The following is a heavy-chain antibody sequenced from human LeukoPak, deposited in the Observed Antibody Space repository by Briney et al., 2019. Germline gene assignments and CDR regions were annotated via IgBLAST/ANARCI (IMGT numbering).Heavy chain of an antibody. CDR2: INHSGST. V-gene: IGHV4-34*01. CDR1: GGSFSGYY. CDR3: ARVGYSGQFFDY. D-gene: IGHD5-12*01. Sequence: SETLSLTCAVYGGSFSGYYWSWIRQPPGKGLEWIGEINHSGSTNYNPSLKSRVTISVDTPKNQFSLKLSSVTAADTAVYYCARVGYSGQFFDYWGQGTLVTVSS. J-gene: IGHJ4*02.